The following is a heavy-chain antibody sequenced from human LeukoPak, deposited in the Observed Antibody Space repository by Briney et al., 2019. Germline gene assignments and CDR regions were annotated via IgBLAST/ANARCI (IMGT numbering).Heavy chain of an antibody. J-gene: IGHJ4*02. Sequence: AGSLRLSCAASGFTFSSYSMNWVRQAPGKGLEWVSYISSSSSTIYYADSVKGLFTISRDNAKNSLYLQRNSLRADDTAMYYCAREDTGYSYGYGPIDYWGQGTLVTVSS. V-gene: IGHV3-48*01. CDR2: ISSSSSTI. CDR1: GFTFSSYS. CDR3: AREDTGYSYGYGPIDY. D-gene: IGHD5-18*01.